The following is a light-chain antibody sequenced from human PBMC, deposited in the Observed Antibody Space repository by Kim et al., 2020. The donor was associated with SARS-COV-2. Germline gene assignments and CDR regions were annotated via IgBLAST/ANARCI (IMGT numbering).Light chain of an antibody. V-gene: IGKV3-15*01. CDR1: QGVSSN. J-gene: IGKJ2*03. CDR2: GAS. CDR3: QQYNNWPYS. Sequence: SVSPGERATLSCRASQGVSSNLAWYQQKPGQAPRLLIYGASTRATGIPARFSGSGSGTEFTLTISSLQSEEFAVYYCQQYNNWPYSFGQGTKLEI.